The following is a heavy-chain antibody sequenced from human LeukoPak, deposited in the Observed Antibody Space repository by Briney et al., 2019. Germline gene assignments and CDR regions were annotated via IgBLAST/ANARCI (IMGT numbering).Heavy chain of an antibody. Sequence: GASVKVSCKASGGTFSSYAISWVRQAPGQGLEWMGGIIPIIGTANYAQKSQGRVTITAEESTSTAYMELRSLRSKDTAVYYCASGTTVTPYYFDYGGQGTLVTVSS. CDR1: GGTFSSYA. V-gene: IGHV1-69*13. D-gene: IGHD4-17*01. CDR2: IIPIIGTA. CDR3: ASGTTVTPYYFDY. J-gene: IGHJ4*02.